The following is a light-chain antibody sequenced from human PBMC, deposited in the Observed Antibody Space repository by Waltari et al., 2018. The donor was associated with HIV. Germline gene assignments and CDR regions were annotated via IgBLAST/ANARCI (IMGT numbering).Light chain of an antibody. V-gene: IGLV1-44*01. Sequence: QSVLTQSPSASGPPGQRVTISCSGSSSNIGSNHVNWYQQLPGTAPKLLIYGNNQRPSGVPDRFSGSKSGASASLAISGLQSEDEAVYYCAPWDDSLNGWIFGGGTKLTVL. CDR1: SSNIGSNH. J-gene: IGLJ2*01. CDR2: GNN. CDR3: APWDDSLNGWI.